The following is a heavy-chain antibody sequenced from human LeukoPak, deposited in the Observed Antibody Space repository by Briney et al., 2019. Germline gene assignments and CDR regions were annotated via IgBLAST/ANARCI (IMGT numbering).Heavy chain of an antibody. CDR2: ISYDGSIK. J-gene: IGHJ6*02. Sequence: GGSLRLSCAASGFTFSSYGMHWVRQAPGKGLEWVAVISYDGSIKYYADSVKGRFTISRDNSKNTLYLQMNSLRAEDTAVHYCAKGSRPNGYCSGGSCDYYYGMDVWGQGTTVTVSS. CDR1: GFTFSSYG. V-gene: IGHV3-30*18. D-gene: IGHD2-15*01. CDR3: AKGSRPNGYCSGGSCDYYYGMDV.